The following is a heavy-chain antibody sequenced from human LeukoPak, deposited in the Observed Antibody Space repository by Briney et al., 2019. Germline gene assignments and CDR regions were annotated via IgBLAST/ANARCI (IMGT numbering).Heavy chain of an antibody. V-gene: IGHV3-48*02. CDR3: ARGIYGSGTYYPYNY. CDR2: ISSSSSTI. D-gene: IGHD3-10*01. Sequence: GGSLRLSCAASGFTFSSYSMNWVRQAPGKGLEWVSYISSSSSTIFYADSVKGRFTISRDSANNSLYLQMNSLRDEDTAVYYCARGIYGSGTYYPYNYWGQRTLVTLST. J-gene: IGHJ4*02. CDR1: GFTFSSYS.